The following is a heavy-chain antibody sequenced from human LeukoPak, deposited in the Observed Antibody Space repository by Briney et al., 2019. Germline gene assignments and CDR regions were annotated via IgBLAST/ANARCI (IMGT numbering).Heavy chain of an antibody. D-gene: IGHD1-26*01. CDR3: ARDRWELLHLDY. Sequence: GGSLRLFCAASGFTFSSYAMSWVRQAPGKGLEWVSAISGSGGSTYYADSVKGRFTISRDNPKNTLYLQMNSLRDEDTAVYYCARDRWELLHLDYWGQGTLVTVSS. V-gene: IGHV3-23*01. J-gene: IGHJ4*02. CDR2: ISGSGGST. CDR1: GFTFSSYA.